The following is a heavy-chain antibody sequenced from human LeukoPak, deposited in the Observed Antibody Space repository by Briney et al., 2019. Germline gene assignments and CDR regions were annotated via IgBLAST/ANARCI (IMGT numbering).Heavy chain of an antibody. CDR3: ARGFRMLRGIDAFDI. Sequence: ASETLSLTCTVSGGFISSYYWSWIRQPPGKGLEWVGYFFYTGSTNYNPSLKSRVTVSVDTSKNQVSLKLSSVTAADTAVYYCARGFRMLRGIDAFDIWGQGTMVTVSS. D-gene: IGHD3-16*01. J-gene: IGHJ3*02. V-gene: IGHV4-59*01. CDR2: FFYTGST. CDR1: GGFISSYY.